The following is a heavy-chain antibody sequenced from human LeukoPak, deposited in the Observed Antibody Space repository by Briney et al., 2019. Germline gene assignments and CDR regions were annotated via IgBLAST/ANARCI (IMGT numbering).Heavy chain of an antibody. CDR3: ARGGYYDILTGYSHDYFDY. V-gene: IGHV4-59*01. CDR2: IYYSGST. Sequence: SETLSLTCTVSGGSISIYYWSWIRQPPGKGLEWIGYIYYSGSTNYNPSLKSRVTISVDTSKNQFSLKLSSVTAADTAVYYCARGGYYDILTGYSHDYFDYWGQGTLVTVSS. CDR1: GGSISIYY. J-gene: IGHJ4*02. D-gene: IGHD3-9*01.